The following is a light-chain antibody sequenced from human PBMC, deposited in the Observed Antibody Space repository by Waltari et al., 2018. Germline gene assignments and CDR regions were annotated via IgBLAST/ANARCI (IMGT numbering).Light chain of an antibody. CDR2: DAS. CDR1: QSVSRT. V-gene: IGKV3-20*01. J-gene: IGKJ1*01. CDR3: QKYGTLPAT. Sequence: EIVLTQSPGTLSLSPGERATLSCRASQSVSRTLAWYQQKPGQPPRLLIYDASTRATGIPDRFRGSGSGTDFRLTISRLEPEDFAVYYCQKYGTLPATFGQGTKVEIK.